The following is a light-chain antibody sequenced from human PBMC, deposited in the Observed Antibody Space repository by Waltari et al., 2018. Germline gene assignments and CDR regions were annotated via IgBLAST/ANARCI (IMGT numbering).Light chain of an antibody. CDR3: SSCTSTSTLV. CDR1: SNDVGTYTC. V-gene: IGLV2-14*03. Sequence: QSALPQPASVSGSPGQSITISCTGTSNDVGTYTCVSWYQQHPGKAPKLIIPDATKRPSGVSNRFSGSKSGNTASLTISGLQTEDEADYYCSSCTSTSTLVFGNGTKVTVL. CDR2: DAT. J-gene: IGLJ1*01.